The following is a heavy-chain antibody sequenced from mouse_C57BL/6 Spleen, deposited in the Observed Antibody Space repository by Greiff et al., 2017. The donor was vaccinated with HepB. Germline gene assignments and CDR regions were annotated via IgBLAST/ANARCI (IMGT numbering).Heavy chain of an antibody. D-gene: IGHD5-1*01. J-gene: IGHJ4*01. CDR1: GYTFTDYE. V-gene: IGHV1-15*01. CDR3: TRTYVLTPMDY. Sequence: QVQLQQPGAELVRPGASVTLSCKASGYTFTDYEMHWVKQTPVHGLEWIGAIDPETGGTAYNQKFKGKAILTADKSSSTAYMELRSLTSEDSAVYYCTRTYVLTPMDYWGQGTSVTVSS. CDR2: IDPETGGT.